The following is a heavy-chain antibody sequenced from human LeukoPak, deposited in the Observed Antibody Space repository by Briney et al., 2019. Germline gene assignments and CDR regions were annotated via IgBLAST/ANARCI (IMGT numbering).Heavy chain of an antibody. CDR1: GYTFTSYD. D-gene: IGHD6-19*01. Sequence: ASVKVSCKASGYTFTSYDINWVRQATGPGLEWMGWMNPNSGNTGYAQKFQGRVTMTRNTSISTAYMELSSLRSEDTATYYCARETSLAGFASGLGFNYWGQGILVTVSS. CDR3: ARETSLAGFASGLGFNY. CDR2: MNPNSGNT. J-gene: IGHJ4*02. V-gene: IGHV1-8*01.